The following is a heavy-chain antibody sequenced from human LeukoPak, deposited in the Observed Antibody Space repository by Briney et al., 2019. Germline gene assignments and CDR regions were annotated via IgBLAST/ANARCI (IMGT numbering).Heavy chain of an antibody. Sequence: GGSLRLSCAASGFTFSSYGTHWVRQAPGKGLEWVAVISYDGSNKYYADSVKGRFTISRDNSKNTLYLQMNSLRAEDTAVYYCAKAEYSSSWYLFDYWGQGTLVTVSS. D-gene: IGHD6-13*01. CDR3: AKAEYSSSWYLFDY. CDR2: ISYDGSNK. CDR1: GFTFSSYG. V-gene: IGHV3-30*18. J-gene: IGHJ4*02.